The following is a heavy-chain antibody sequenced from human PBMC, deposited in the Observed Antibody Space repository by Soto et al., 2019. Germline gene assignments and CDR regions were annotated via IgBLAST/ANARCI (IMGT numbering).Heavy chain of an antibody. CDR1: GYIFTSYA. CDR2: INAGNGNT. V-gene: IGHV1-3*01. CDR3: SRDVGYCSSTSCHYHWFDP. J-gene: IGHJ5*02. Sequence: ASVKVSCKASGYIFTSYAMHWVRQAPGQRLEWMGWINAGNGNTKYSQKFQGRVTITRDTSASTVYMELSSLRSEDTAVYYCSRDVGYCSSTSCHYHWFDPWGQGTLVTVSS. D-gene: IGHD2-2*01.